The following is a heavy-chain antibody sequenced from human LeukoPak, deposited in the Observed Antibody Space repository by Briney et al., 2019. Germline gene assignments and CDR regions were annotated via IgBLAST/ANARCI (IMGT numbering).Heavy chain of an antibody. V-gene: IGHV3-7*03. CDR3: ARGGGLDV. D-gene: IGHD3-16*01. J-gene: IGHJ6*02. Sequence: GGSLRLSCAASGFTFSSYAMHWVRQAPGKGLEWVASINHNGNVNYYVDSVKGRFTISRDNAKNSLYLQMSNLRAEDTAVYFCARGGGLDVWGQGTTVTVSS. CDR1: GFTFSSYA. CDR2: INHNGNVN.